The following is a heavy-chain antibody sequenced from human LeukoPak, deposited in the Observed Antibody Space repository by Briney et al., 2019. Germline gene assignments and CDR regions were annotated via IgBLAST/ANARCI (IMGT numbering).Heavy chain of an antibody. Sequence: GGSLRLSCAASGFTFSSYNMNWVRQAPGKGLEWVSSISSSSSYIYYADSVKGRFTISRDNAKNSLYLQMNSLRAEDTAVYYCARGEGGAAFDIWGQGAMVTVSS. CDR3: ARGEGGAAFDI. J-gene: IGHJ3*02. CDR1: GFTFSSYN. V-gene: IGHV3-21*01. CDR2: ISSSSSYI. D-gene: IGHD3-16*01.